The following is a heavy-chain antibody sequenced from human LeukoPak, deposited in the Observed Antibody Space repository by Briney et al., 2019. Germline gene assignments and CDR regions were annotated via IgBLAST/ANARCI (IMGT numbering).Heavy chain of an antibody. J-gene: IGHJ4*02. V-gene: IGHV5-51*01. CDR3: AIGGDSTTSCYRCFDY. Sequence: LKLSCMCTQYKFTRYSLGWARQMPGTGLDWMEQPYPDDSDTRYSPSFQGQVTISADKSISTAYLQWSSLKASDTAMYYCAIGGDSTTSCYRCFDYWGQGTLVTVSS. CDR1: QYKFTRYS. D-gene: IGHD2-2*02. CDR2: PYPDDSDT.